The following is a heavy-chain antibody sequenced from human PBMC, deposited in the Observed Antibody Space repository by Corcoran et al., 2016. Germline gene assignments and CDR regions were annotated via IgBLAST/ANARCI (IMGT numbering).Heavy chain of an antibody. Sequence: EVQLVESGGGLVKPGGSLRLSCAASGFTFSSYSMNWVRQAPGKGLEWVSSISSSSSYIYYADSVKGRFTISRDNAKNSLYLQMNSLRAEDTAVYYCASTDYYESSGYYYSDYWGQGTLVTVSS. J-gene: IGHJ4*02. D-gene: IGHD3-22*01. CDR1: GFTFSSYS. V-gene: IGHV3-21*01. CDR3: ASTDYYESSGYYYSDY. CDR2: ISSSSSYI.